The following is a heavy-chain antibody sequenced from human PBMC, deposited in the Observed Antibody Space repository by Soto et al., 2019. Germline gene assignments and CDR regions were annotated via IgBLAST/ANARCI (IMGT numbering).Heavy chain of an antibody. J-gene: IGHJ3*02. Sequence: SVKVSCKASGGTFSSYAISWVRQAPGQGLEWMGGIIPIFGTANYAQKFQGRVTITADKSTSTAYMELSSLRSEDTAVYYCAGPIIVGATRDAFDIWGQGTMVTVSS. CDR3: AGPIIVGATRDAFDI. CDR2: IIPIFGTA. CDR1: GGTFSSYA. V-gene: IGHV1-69*06. D-gene: IGHD1-26*01.